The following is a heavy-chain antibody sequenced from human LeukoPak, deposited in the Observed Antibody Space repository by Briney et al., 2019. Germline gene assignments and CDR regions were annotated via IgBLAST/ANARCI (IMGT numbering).Heavy chain of an antibody. CDR1: GFTFSSYG. Sequence: GGSLRLFCAASGFTFSSYGMHWVRQAPGKGLEWVAVISYDGSNKYYADSVKGRFTISRDNSKNTLYLQMNSLRAEDTAVYYCAKDLRGLIAMEYYFDYWGQGTLVTVSS. CDR2: ISYDGSNK. D-gene: IGHD5-18*01. J-gene: IGHJ4*02. V-gene: IGHV3-30*18. CDR3: AKDLRGLIAMEYYFDY.